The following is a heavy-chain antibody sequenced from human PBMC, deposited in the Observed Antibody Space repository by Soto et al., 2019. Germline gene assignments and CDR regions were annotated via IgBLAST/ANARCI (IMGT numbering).Heavy chain of an antibody. D-gene: IGHD6-6*01. CDR2: ISYDGSNK. Sequence: GGSLRLSCAASGFTFSSYAMHWVRQAPGKGLEWVAVISYDGSNKYYADSVKGRFTISRDNSKITLYLQMNSLRAEDTAVYYCARDIAARTYYYYGMDVWGQGTTVTVSS. V-gene: IGHV3-30-3*01. J-gene: IGHJ6*02. CDR1: GFTFSSYA. CDR3: ARDIAARTYYYYGMDV.